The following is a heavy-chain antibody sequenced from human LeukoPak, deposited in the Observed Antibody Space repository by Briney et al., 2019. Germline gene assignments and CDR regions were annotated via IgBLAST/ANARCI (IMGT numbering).Heavy chain of an antibody. V-gene: IGHV3-48*03. J-gene: IGHJ6*03. CDR3: AKDRRAAAGYYFYYMDV. D-gene: IGHD6-13*01. CDR2: IDSSGSSI. CDR1: GFTFSSYE. Sequence: QSGGSLRLSCAASGFTFSSYEMNWVRQAPGKGLEWVSYIDSSGSSIHYADSVKGRFTISRDNSKNTLYLQMNSLRAEDTAVYYCAKDRRAAAGYYFYYMDVWGKGTTVTISS.